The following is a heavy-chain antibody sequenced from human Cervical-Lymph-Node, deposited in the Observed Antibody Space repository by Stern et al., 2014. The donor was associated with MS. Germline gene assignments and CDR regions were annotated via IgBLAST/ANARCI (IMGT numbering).Heavy chain of an antibody. Sequence: QVQLQESGPGLVKPSGTLSLTCAVSGGSVSSSNWWSWVRQSPGEGLEWVGNLSHSGAFITPPSLRIRVSISLDNPKNHPSLHLTSVTAADTAVYYCARERQQYCNSEGCSYWYFDLWGRGTLVTVSS. D-gene: IGHD2/OR15-2a*01. CDR2: LSHSGAF. V-gene: IGHV4-4*02. CDR1: GGSVSSSNW. J-gene: IGHJ2*01. CDR3: ARERQQYCNSEGCSYWYFDL.